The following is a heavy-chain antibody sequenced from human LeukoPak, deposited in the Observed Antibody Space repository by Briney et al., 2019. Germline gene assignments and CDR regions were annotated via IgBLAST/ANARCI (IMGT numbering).Heavy chain of an antibody. CDR2: MNPNSGNT. CDR3: ARVGYYYDSSGYYTGAFDI. CDR1: GYTFTSYD. V-gene: IGHV1-8*01. Sequence: EASVKVSFKASGYTFTSYDINWVRQATGQGLEWMGWMNPNSGNTGYAQKFQGRVTMTRNTSISTAYMELSSLRSEDTAVYYCARVGYYYDSSGYYTGAFDIWGQGTMVTVSS. J-gene: IGHJ3*02. D-gene: IGHD3-22*01.